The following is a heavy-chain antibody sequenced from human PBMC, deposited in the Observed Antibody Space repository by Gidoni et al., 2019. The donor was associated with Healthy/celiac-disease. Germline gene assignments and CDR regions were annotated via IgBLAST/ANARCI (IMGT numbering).Heavy chain of an antibody. Sequence: EVQLVESGGGLVQPGGSLRLSGSASGFTFSSYAMHWVRQAPGKGLEYVSAISSNGGSTYYADSVKGRFTISRDNSKNTLYLQMSSLRAEDTAVYYCVKSPYGDYPDYFDYWGQGTLVTVSS. V-gene: IGHV3-64D*08. CDR1: GFTFSSYA. J-gene: IGHJ4*02. CDR2: ISSNGGST. D-gene: IGHD4-17*01. CDR3: VKSPYGDYPDYFDY.